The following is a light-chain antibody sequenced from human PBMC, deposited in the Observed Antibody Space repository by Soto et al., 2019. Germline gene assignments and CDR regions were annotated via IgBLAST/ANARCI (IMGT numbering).Light chain of an antibody. CDR1: QSVSSSY. V-gene: IGKV3-15*01. CDR3: QQYNNWPRT. Sequence: EIVLTQSPGTLSLSPGERATLSCRASQSVSSSYLAWYQQKPGQAPRLLIYAASARATGISARFSGSGSGTEFVLTITSLQSEDFAFYYCQQYNNWPRTFGQGTKVDI. CDR2: AAS. J-gene: IGKJ1*01.